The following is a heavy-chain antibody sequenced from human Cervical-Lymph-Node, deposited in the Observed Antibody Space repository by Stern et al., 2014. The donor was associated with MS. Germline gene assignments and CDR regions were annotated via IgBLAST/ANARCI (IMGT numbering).Heavy chain of an antibody. J-gene: IGHJ4*02. D-gene: IGHD6-19*01. V-gene: IGHV3-21*01. CDR1: GFTFSSYR. Sequence: EVQLVESGGGLVKPGGSLRLSCAASGFTFSSYRMNWVRQAPGKGLEWVSSISSSGSYIYYAVSVKARFTISRDNAKNSLYLQMNSLRAEDTAVYYCARVRVAVAGLIDYWGQGTLVTVSS. CDR2: ISSSGSYI. CDR3: ARVRVAVAGLIDY.